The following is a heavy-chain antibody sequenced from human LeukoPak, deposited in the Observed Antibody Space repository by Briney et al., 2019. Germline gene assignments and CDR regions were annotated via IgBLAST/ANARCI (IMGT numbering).Heavy chain of an antibody. V-gene: IGHV4-59*08. CDR3: ARLKRSYSGFDI. Sequence: PSETLSLTCTVSGGSISSYYWSWIRQPPGKGLEWIGYIYYSGSTNYNPSLNSRVPISVDTSKNQFSLKLSSVTAADTAVYYCARLKRSYSGFDIWGQGTMVTVSS. CDR2: IYYSGST. D-gene: IGHD1-26*01. J-gene: IGHJ3*02. CDR1: GGSISSYY.